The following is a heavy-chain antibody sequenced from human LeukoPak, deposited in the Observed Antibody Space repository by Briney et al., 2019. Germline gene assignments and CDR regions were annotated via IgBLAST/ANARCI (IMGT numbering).Heavy chain of an antibody. CDR3: ARDTYNWNEGVKIRYYFDY. V-gene: IGHV4-59*01. CDR1: GGSIRSYY. D-gene: IGHD1-20*01. J-gene: IGHJ4*02. CDR2: IYYSGST. Sequence: SETLSLTCTVSGGSIRSYYWSRIRQSPGKGLEWIGYIYYSGSTNYNPSLKSRVTISVDTSKNQFSLKLSSVTAADTAVYYCARDTYNWNEGVKIRYYFDYWGQGTLVTVSS.